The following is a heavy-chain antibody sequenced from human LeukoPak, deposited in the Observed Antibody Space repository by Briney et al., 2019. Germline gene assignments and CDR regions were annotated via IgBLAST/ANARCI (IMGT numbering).Heavy chain of an antibody. D-gene: IGHD3-22*01. J-gene: IGHJ4*02. Sequence: SETLSLTCTVSGCSISSGYYWGWIRPPPGKGLEWIGSIYHSGSTYYNPSLKSRVTISVDTSKNQFSLKLSSVTAADTAVYYCASRVRGYDSSGYGSWGQGTLVTVSS. CDR2: IYHSGST. CDR3: ASRVRGYDSSGYGS. CDR1: GCSISSGYY. V-gene: IGHV4-38-2*02.